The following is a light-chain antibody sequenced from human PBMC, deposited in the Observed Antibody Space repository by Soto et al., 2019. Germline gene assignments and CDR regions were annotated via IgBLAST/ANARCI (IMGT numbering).Light chain of an antibody. CDR3: QQSYNSPPWT. J-gene: IGKJ1*01. CDR2: AAS. CDR1: QSISSY. Sequence: DIQMTQSPSSLSASVGDRVTITCRASQSISSYLNWYQQKPGKAPKLLIYAASSLQSGVPSRFSGSGSGRDFTLTISSLRPEDIATYFCQQSYNSPPWTFGQGTKVEVK. V-gene: IGKV1-39*01.